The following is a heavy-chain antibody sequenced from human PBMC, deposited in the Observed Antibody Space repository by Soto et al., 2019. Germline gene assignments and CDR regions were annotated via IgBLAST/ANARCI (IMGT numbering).Heavy chain of an antibody. Sequence: QVQLVQSGGGLVEPGGSLRLSCAASGFKFPDYHMTWIRQAQGKGLEWISYINGRGTYTTYADSVRGRFTVSRDNAKNSLYLQMDSLTGEDTAVYYCACVAPTIFGAQFHQNLVDVWGQGNMVTVAS. V-gene: IGHV3-11*06. CDR3: ACVAPTIFGAQFHQNLVDV. CDR1: GFKFPDYH. J-gene: IGHJ6*02. D-gene: IGHD3-3*01. CDR2: INGRGTYT.